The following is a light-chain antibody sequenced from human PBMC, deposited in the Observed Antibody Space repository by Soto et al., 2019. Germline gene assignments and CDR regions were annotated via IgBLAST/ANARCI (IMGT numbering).Light chain of an antibody. CDR2: LNTDGSH. CDR1: SGHSSYA. CDR3: QTWDTGTYVV. J-gene: IGLJ2*01. V-gene: IGLV4-69*01. Sequence: QPVLTQSPSASASLGASVKLTCTLSSGHSSYAIAWHQQQPEKGPRYLMKLNTDGSHTKADGIPDRFSGSSAGAERYLTISSLQSEDEADYYCQTWDTGTYVVFGGGTKVTVL.